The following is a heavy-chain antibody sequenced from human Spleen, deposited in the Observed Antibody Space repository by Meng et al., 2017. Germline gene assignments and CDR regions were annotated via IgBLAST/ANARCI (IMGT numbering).Heavy chain of an antibody. CDR1: GGSFSGYY. V-gene: IGHV4-34*01. CDR3: ARVGSYRGYNY. CDR2: INHSGST. D-gene: IGHD3-10*01. J-gene: IGHJ4*02. Sequence: QVQLQESGPGLLKPSETLSLTCAVYGGSFSGYYWSWIRQPPGKGLEWIGEINHSGSTNCNPSLKSRVTISVDTSKNQFSLKLSSVTAADTAVYYCARVGSYRGYNYWGQGTLVTVSS.